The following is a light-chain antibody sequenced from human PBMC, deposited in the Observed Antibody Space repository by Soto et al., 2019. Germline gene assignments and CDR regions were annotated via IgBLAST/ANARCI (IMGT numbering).Light chain of an antibody. CDR3: SSYTTNLSLV. J-gene: IGLJ2*01. V-gene: IGLV2-14*01. CDR2: EVS. Sequence: QSALTQPASVSGSPGQSITISCSGTTSDIGGYNFVSWYQHHPGKAPKLMIYEVSNRPSGVSNRFSGSKSGNTASLTISGLQAEDEADYYCSSYTTNLSLVFGGGTK. CDR1: TSDIGGYNF.